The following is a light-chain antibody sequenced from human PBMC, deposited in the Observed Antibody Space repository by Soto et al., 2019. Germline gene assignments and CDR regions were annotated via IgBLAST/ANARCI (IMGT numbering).Light chain of an antibody. CDR3: CSYTSSSTSA. Sequence: QSVLTQPASVSGSPGQSITISCTGTSSDVGGYNYVSWYQQHPGKAPKLMIYDVSNRPSGVSNRFSGSKSGNTASLTISGLQAEDEADYYCCSYTSSSTSAFGTGTKVTVL. CDR2: DVS. J-gene: IGLJ1*01. V-gene: IGLV2-14*01. CDR1: SSDVGGYNY.